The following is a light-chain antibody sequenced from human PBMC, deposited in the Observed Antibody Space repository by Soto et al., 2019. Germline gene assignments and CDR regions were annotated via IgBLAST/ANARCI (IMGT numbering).Light chain of an antibody. CDR1: QSVLYTSDNKNY. CDR3: QQYYITPPT. Sequence: DIVMTQSPDSLAVSLGERVTINCKSSQSVLYTSDNKNYLAWYQQNPGQPPKLLIYWASTRESGVPDRFSGSGSGTDFTLTISSLQAEDVAFYYCQQYYITPPTFGQGTKLEIK. J-gene: IGKJ2*01. V-gene: IGKV4-1*01. CDR2: WAS.